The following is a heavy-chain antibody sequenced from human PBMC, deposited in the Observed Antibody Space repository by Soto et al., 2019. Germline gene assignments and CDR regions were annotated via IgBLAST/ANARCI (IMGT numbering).Heavy chain of an antibody. Sequence: SDSLSLTSGISGGAISRSNWWSWVRQPPGKGLEWIGEIYHSGSTNYNPSLKSRVTISVDKSKNQFSLKLSSVTAADTAVYYCARVLGNDAFDIWGQGTMVT. V-gene: IGHV4-4*02. CDR1: GGAISRSNW. D-gene: IGHD3-3*02. CDR2: IYHSGST. J-gene: IGHJ3*02. CDR3: ARVLGNDAFDI.